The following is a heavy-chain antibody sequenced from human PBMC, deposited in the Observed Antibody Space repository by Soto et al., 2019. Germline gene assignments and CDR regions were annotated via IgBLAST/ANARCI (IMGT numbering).Heavy chain of an antibody. Sequence: QVQLVQSGAEVKKPEASVKVSCKASGYTFTSYEINWVRQATGQGLEWMGWMNPNSGDTGYAQKFQGRVTMTRNTSISTAYMELSSLRSEGTAVYYCARGELLWFGELLRWGQGTLVTVSS. V-gene: IGHV1-8*01. J-gene: IGHJ4*02. CDR3: ARGELLWFGELLR. CDR1: GYTFTSYE. D-gene: IGHD3-10*01. CDR2: MNPNSGDT.